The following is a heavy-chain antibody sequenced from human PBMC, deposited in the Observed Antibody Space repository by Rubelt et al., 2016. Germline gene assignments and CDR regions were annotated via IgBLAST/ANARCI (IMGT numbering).Heavy chain of an antibody. D-gene: IGHD3-22*01. CDR1: GGFINSHY. J-gene: IGHJ3*02. V-gene: IGHV4-59*11. CDR3: ARDTSSYYDSSGSFDI. CDR2: IYYNGNT. Sequence: QVQLQESGPGLVKPSETLSLTCTVSGGFINSHYWSWIRQPPGKGPEWIGYIYYNGNTKYNPSLKSRVTISTDTSKTQFSLKLSSVTAADTAVYYCARDTSSYYDSSGSFDIWGQGTMVTVSS.